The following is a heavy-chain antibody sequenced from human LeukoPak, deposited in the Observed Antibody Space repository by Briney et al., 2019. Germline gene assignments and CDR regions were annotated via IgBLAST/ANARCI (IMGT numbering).Heavy chain of an antibody. CDR3: AKEGLSSGWFSYYYYYMDV. CDR2: ISGSGGST. V-gene: IGHV3-23*01. J-gene: IGHJ6*03. CDR1: GFTFSSYA. Sequence: GGSLRLSCAASGFTFSSYAMSWVRPAPGKGLEWVSAISGSGGSTYYADSVKGRFTISRDNSKNTLYLQMNSLRAEDTAVYYCAKEGLSSGWFSYYYYYMDVWGKGTTVTISS. D-gene: IGHD6-19*01.